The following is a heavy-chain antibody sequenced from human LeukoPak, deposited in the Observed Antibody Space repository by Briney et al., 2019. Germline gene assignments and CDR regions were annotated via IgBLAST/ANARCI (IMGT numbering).Heavy chain of an antibody. J-gene: IGHJ4*02. Sequence: SVKVPCKASGGTFSSYAISWVRQAPGQGLEWMGGIIPIFGTANYAQKFQGRVTITADESTSTAYMELSSLRSEDTAVYYCAKAGRGYSGYDFDYWGQGTLDTVSS. CDR3: AKAGRGYSGYDFDY. CDR2: IIPIFGTA. CDR1: GGTFSSYA. V-gene: IGHV1-69*01. D-gene: IGHD5-12*01.